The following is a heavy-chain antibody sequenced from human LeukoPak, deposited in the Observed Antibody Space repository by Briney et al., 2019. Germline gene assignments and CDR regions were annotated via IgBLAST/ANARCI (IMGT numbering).Heavy chain of an antibody. CDR3: ARQYGSGSSYTPVVDL. Sequence: SETPSLTCTVSGGSISSHYYWIWIRQPPGKGLEWIGSIYYSGSTYYNPSLKSRVTISVDTSKNQFSLKLNSLTAAETAVYYCARQYGSGSSYTPVVDLWGQGTLVTVSS. CDR2: IYYSGST. D-gene: IGHD3-10*01. J-gene: IGHJ4*02. CDR1: GGSISSHYY. V-gene: IGHV4-39*01.